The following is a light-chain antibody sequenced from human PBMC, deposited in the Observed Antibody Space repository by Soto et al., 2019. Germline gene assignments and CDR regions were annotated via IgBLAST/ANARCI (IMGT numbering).Light chain of an antibody. CDR3: LQDYNYLS. V-gene: IGKV3D-7*01. Sequence: EIVLTQSPGTLSLSPGERATLSCRASQSISSNYLAWYQQKPGQVPRLLIYGASNRATGVSARFSGSGSGTEFTLTISSLQPEDFATYYCLQDYNYLSFGQGTKVDIK. CDR2: GAS. J-gene: IGKJ1*01. CDR1: QSISSNY.